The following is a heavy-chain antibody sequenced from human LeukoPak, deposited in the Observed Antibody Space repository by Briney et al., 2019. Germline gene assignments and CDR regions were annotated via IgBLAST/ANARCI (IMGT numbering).Heavy chain of an antibody. CDR3: ARNSRGGSYFDN. CDR2: IHYSGST. Sequence: SGTLSLTCTGSGGSISSYSWSWIRQPPGKGLEWIGHIHYSGSTNYNPSLKSRVTISVDTSKNQFSLKLSSVTAADTAVYYCARNSRGGSYFDNWGQGTLVTVSS. V-gene: IGHV4-59*01. J-gene: IGHJ4*02. CDR1: GGSISSYS. D-gene: IGHD1-26*01.